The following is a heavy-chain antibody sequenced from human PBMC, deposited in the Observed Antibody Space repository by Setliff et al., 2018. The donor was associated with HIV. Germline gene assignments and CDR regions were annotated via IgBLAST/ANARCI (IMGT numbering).Heavy chain of an antibody. CDR2: INPDSGGT. CDR3: AREITAAGGLNYYYYMDV. J-gene: IGHJ6*03. CDR1: GYTFNGYY. D-gene: IGHD6-13*01. Sequence: ASVKVSCKASGYTFNGYYMNWVRQAPGQGLEWMGQINPDSGGTNYAQKFQGRVTMTRDTSISTAYMELNGLRSDDTAVYYCAREITAAGGLNYYYYMDVWGKGTTVTVSS. V-gene: IGHV1-2*06.